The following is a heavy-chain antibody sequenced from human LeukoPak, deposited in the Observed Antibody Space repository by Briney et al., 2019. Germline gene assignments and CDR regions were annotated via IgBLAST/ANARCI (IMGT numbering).Heavy chain of an antibody. CDR3: ARDERLLSFLK. CDR1: GYIFSNYG. Sequence: GESLKISCKGSGYIFSNYGLSWVRQAPGKGLEWVSGITGSGGSTYYADSVKGRFTISRDNSKNTLYLQMNSLRAEDTAIYYCARDERLLSFLKWGQGTLVTASS. D-gene: IGHD3-3*01. J-gene: IGHJ4*02. CDR2: ITGSGGST. V-gene: IGHV3-23*01.